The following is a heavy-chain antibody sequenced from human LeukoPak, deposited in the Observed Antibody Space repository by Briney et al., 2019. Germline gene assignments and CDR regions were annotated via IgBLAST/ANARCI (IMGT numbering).Heavy chain of an antibody. CDR3: AKDSRTVYCSGGSCYSKTDAFDI. Sequence: GGSLRLSCAASGFTFSSYGIHWVRQAPGTGLEWVAFIRYDGSNKYYADSVKGRFTISRDNSKNTLYLQMNSLRAEDTAVYYCAKDSRTVYCSGGSCYSKTDAFDIWGQGTMVTVSS. CDR2: IRYDGSNK. V-gene: IGHV3-30*02. J-gene: IGHJ3*02. D-gene: IGHD2-15*01. CDR1: GFTFSSYG.